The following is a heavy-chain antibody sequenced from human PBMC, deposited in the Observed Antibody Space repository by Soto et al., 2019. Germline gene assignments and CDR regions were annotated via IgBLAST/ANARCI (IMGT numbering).Heavy chain of an antibody. J-gene: IGHJ3*02. CDR1: GFTFSSYS. Sequence: EVQLVESGGGLVQPGGSLRLSCAASGFTFSSYSMNWVRQAPGKGLEWVSTILVGGSTHYEDSVKGRFTISRDTSKNTVYLQMSSLTAGDTAFYYCAKATATSGGAFEIYGQGTMVTVSS. CDR2: ILVGGST. V-gene: IGHV3-23*04. CDR3: AKATATSGGAFEI. D-gene: IGHD1-26*01.